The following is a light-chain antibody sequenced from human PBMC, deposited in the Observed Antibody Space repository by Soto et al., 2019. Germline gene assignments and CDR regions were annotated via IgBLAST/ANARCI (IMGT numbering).Light chain of an antibody. J-gene: IGKJ5*01. Sequence: IVLTQSPATLSVSPWEGATLSCRASQSVGSLLAWYQQKPGQAPRLLIYRASTRAAGLPDRFSGSGSETDFTLTISSLQSEDFAVYYCQQYNKWPITFGQGTRLEIK. CDR3: QQYNKWPIT. CDR1: QSVGSL. CDR2: RAS. V-gene: IGKV3-15*01.